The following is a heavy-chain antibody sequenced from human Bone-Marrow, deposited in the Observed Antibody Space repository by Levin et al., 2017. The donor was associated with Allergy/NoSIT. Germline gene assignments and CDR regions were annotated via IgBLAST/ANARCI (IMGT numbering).Heavy chain of an antibody. CDR3: ASKSEEYSSSSYYGMDV. CDR1: GYTFTSYD. D-gene: IGHD6-6*01. CDR2: MNPNSGNT. J-gene: IGHJ6*02. V-gene: IGHV1-8*01. Sequence: ASVKVSCKASGYTFTSYDINWVRQATGQGLEWMGWMNPNSGNTGYAQKFQGRVTMTRNTSISTAYMELSSLRSEDTAVYYCASKSEEYSSSSYYGMDVWGQGTTVTVSS.